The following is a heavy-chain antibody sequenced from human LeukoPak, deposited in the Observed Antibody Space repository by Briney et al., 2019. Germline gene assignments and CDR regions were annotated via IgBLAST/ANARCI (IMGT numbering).Heavy chain of an antibody. V-gene: IGHV1-2*04. CDR2: INPNSGGT. CDR3: AREGIPNYYYYGMDV. CDR1: GYTFTSYY. J-gene: IGHJ6*02. Sequence: ASVKVSCKASGYTFTSYYMHWVRQAPGQGLEWMGWINPNSGGTNYAQKFQGWVTMTRDTSISTAYMELSRLRSDGTAVYYCAREGIPNYYYYGMDVWGQGTTVTVSS.